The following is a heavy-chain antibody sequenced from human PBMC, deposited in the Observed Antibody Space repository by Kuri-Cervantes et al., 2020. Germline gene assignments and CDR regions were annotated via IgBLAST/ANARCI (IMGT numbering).Heavy chain of an antibody. J-gene: IGHJ4*02. D-gene: IGHD3-10*01. CDR1: SGSISSGTFY. CDR2: INHSGST. Sequence: SETLSLTCTVSSGSISSGTFYWGWIRQPPGKGLEWIGEINHSGSTNYNPSLKSRVTISVDTSKNQFSLKLSSVTAADTAVYYCARGRLYYYGSGTLDYWGQGTLVTVSS. CDR3: ARGRLYYYGSGTLDY. V-gene: IGHV4-39*07.